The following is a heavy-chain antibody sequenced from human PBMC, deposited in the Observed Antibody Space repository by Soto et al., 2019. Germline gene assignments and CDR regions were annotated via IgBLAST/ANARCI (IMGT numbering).Heavy chain of an antibody. CDR1: GFTFSSYA. D-gene: IGHD5-12*01. V-gene: IGHV3-23*01. CDR3: AKVGVRDAGYGGWGYFQP. CDR2: ISGSGGST. J-gene: IGHJ1*01. Sequence: EVQLLESGGGLVQPGGSLRLSCAASGFTFSSYAMSWVRQAPGKGLEWVSAISGSGGSTYYADSVKGRFTISRDNSKNTLYLRMNSLKAEDTAVYYCAKVGVRDAGYGGWGYFQPWGQGTLVTVSP.